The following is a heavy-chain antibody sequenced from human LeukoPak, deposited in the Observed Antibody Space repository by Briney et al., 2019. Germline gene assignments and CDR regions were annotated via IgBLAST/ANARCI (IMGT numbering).Heavy chain of an antibody. Sequence: PSETLSLTCTVSGGSISSYYWSWIRQPPGKGLEWIGYIYYSGSTNYNPSLKSRVTISVDTSKNQFSLRLRSVTAADTAVYHCARVTGYMIEDYFDYWGQGTLVTVSS. J-gene: IGHJ4*02. CDR3: ARVTGYMIEDYFDY. V-gene: IGHV4-59*01. CDR1: GGSISSYY. D-gene: IGHD3-22*01. CDR2: IYYSGST.